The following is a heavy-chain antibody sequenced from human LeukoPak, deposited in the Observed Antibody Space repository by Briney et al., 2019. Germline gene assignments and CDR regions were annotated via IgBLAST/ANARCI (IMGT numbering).Heavy chain of an antibody. J-gene: IGHJ5*02. D-gene: IGHD6-13*01. V-gene: IGHV4-59*01. CDR2: IYYSGST. CDR3: ARCDSSSWFDP. CDR1: GGSISSYY. Sequence: PSGTLSLTCTVSGGSISSYYWSWIRQPPGKGLEWIGYIYYSGSTNYNPSLKSRVTISVDTSKNQFSLKLSSVTAADTAVYYCARCDSSSWFDPWGQGTLVTVSS.